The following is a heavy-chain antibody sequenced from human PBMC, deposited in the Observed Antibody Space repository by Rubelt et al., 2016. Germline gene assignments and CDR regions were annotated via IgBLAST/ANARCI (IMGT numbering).Heavy chain of an antibody. J-gene: IGHJ4*02. D-gene: IGHD4-17*01. CDR1: GGSISSGGYY. Sequence: QVQLQESGPGLVKPSQTLSLTCTVSGGSISSGGYYWSWIRQHPGKGLEWIGYIYYSGSTYYNPSPKGRVTISGGTAKNHFSLKLSSVTAADTAVYYCARVNYGDYVLLDYWGQGTLVTVSS. V-gene: IGHV4-31*03. CDR2: IYYSGST. CDR3: ARVNYGDYVLLDY.